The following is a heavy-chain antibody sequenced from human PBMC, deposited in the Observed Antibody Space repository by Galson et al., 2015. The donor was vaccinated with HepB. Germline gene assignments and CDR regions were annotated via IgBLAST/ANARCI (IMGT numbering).Heavy chain of an antibody. CDR1: GFTFSSYS. V-gene: IGHV3-48*01. CDR2: ISSSSSTI. J-gene: IGHJ6*03. D-gene: IGHD4-17*01. CDR3: ARRSLTTVTTSDYYYYMDV. Sequence: SLRLSCAASGFTFSSYSMNWVRQAPGKGLEWVSYISSSSSTIYYADSVKGRFTISRDNAKNSLYLQMNSLRAEDTAVYYCARRSLTTVTTSDYYYYMDVWGKGTTVTVSS.